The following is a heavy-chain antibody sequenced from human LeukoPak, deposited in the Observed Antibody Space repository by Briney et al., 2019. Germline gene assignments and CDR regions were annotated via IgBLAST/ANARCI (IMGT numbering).Heavy chain of an antibody. CDR2: ISGSGDST. J-gene: IGHJ4*02. CDR1: GLTVNNYA. D-gene: IGHD2-2*02. Sequence: PGGSLRLSCAASGLTVNNYAMSWVRQAPGRGLEWVSGISGSGDSTYYADSVKGRFTISRDNSKNTLYLQMNSLRAEDTAVYHCARGRYCSRTSCYIDYWGQGTLVTVSS. V-gene: IGHV3-23*01. CDR3: ARGRYCSRTSCYIDY.